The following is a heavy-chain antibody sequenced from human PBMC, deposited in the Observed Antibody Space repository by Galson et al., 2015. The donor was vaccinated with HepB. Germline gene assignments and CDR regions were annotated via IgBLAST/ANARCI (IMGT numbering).Heavy chain of an antibody. J-gene: IGHJ4*02. CDR1: GFTFRNYA. CDR2: ITPSGDNT. D-gene: IGHD3-10*01. V-gene: IGHV3-23*01. Sequence: SLRLSCAASGFTFRNYAMSWVRQAPGKGLEWVSAITPSGDNTYSADSVKGRFTISRDNSKNTLFLQKTGLTADDTALYYCARSYRAGSTGPFGNLGYWGQGTLVTVSS. CDR3: ARSYRAGSTGPFGNLGY.